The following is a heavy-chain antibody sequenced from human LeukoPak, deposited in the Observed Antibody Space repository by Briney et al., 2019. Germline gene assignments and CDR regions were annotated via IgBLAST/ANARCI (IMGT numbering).Heavy chain of an antibody. CDR2: VWYDGGNK. CDR1: GFTFSSHG. V-gene: IGHV3-33*01. J-gene: IGHJ6*02. D-gene: IGHD1-1*01. CDR3: ARDTTAVPCAMDV. Sequence: GGSLRLSCAASGFTFSSHGMHWVRQAPGKGLEWVATVWYDGGNKNYADSEKGRFTIARNKSKNTLYLQMNSLRGEDTAVSYCARDTTAVPCAMDVWGQGTTVTVSS.